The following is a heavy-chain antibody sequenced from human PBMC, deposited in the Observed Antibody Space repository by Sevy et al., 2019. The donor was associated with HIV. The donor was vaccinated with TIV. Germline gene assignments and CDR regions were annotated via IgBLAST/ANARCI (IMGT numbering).Heavy chain of an antibody. Sequence: GGSLRLSCAASGFTFSSYSMNWVRQAPGKGLEWVSSISSSSSYIYYADSVKGRFNISRDNAKNSLYLQMNSLRAEDTAVYYCARDSYYDSSGYYPTSTFFYYWGQGTLVTVSS. CDR2: ISSSSSYI. CDR3: ARDSYYDSSGYYPTSTFFYY. V-gene: IGHV3-21*01. CDR1: GFTFSSYS. D-gene: IGHD3-22*01. J-gene: IGHJ4*02.